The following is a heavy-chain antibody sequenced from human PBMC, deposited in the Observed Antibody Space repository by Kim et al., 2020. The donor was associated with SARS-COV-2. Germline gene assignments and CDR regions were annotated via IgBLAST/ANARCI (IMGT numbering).Heavy chain of an antibody. J-gene: IGHJ2*01. CDR3: ARHLHMTTVTFYWYFDL. V-gene: IGHV3-23*01. CDR2: IFGSGSGT. D-gene: IGHD4-17*01. CDR1: GFTFRNSA. Sequence: GGSLRLSCAASGFTFRNSAMSWVRQAPGKGLEWVSGIFGSGSGTYYADSVKGRFTVSRDNSQSTLFLQMNNLRAEDTAVYYCARHLHMTTVTFYWYFDLWGRGTLVPVSS.